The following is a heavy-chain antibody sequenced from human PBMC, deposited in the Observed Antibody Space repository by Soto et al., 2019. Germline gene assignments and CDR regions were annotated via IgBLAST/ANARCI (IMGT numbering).Heavy chain of an antibody. J-gene: IGHJ6*02. CDR2: IIPIFGTA. D-gene: IGHD2-15*01. Sequence: GASVKVSCKASGGTFSSYAISWVLQAPGEGLEWMGGIIPIFGTANYAQKFQGRVTITADESTSTAYMELSSLRSEDTAVYYCASGGLLVVVATSYYYGMDVWGQGTTVTVSS. V-gene: IGHV1-69*13. CDR3: ASGGLLVVVATSYYYGMDV. CDR1: GGTFSSYA.